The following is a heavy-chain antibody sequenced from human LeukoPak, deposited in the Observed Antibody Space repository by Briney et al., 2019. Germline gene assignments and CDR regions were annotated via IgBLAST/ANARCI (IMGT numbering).Heavy chain of an antibody. CDR2: INHSGST. CDR1: GGSFSGYY. CDR3: ARLSGSSDWDDAFDI. Sequence: SETLSLTCAVYGGSFSGYYWSWIRQPPGKGLEWIGEINHSGSTNYNPSLKSRVTISVDTSKNQFSLKLSSVTAADTAVYYCARLSGSSDWDDAFDIWGQGTMVTVSS. J-gene: IGHJ3*02. V-gene: IGHV4-34*01. D-gene: IGHD6-19*01.